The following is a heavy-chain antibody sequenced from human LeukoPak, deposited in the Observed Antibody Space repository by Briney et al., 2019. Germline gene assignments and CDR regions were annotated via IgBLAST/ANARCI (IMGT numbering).Heavy chain of an antibody. D-gene: IGHD3-10*01. CDR1: GGSISSYY. V-gene: IGHV4-59*01. CDR2: IYYSGST. CDR3: ARDAASGFGGFDY. Sequence: SETLSLTCTVSGGSISSYYWSWIRQPPGKGLEWIGYIYYSGSTNYNPSLKGRVTISVDTSKNQFSLKLSSVTAADTAVYYCARDAASGFGGFDYWGQGTLVTVSS. J-gene: IGHJ4*02.